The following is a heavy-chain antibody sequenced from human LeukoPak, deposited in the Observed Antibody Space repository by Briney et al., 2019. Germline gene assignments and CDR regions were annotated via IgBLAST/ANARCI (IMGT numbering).Heavy chain of an antibody. Sequence: PSETLSLTCTVSGGSISSGGYYWSWIRQHPGKGLEWIGYIYYSGSTYYNPSLKSRVTISVDTSKNQFSLKLSSVTAADTAVYYCARGLYYYDSSGYYQPHFDYWGQGTLVTVSS. CDR3: ARGLYYYDSSGYYQPHFDY. D-gene: IGHD3-22*01. J-gene: IGHJ4*02. CDR2: IYYSGST. CDR1: GGSISSGGYY. V-gene: IGHV4-31*03.